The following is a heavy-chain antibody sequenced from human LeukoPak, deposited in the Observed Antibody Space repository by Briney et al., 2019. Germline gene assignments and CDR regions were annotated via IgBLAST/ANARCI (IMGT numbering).Heavy chain of an antibody. CDR3: AREVSDWRYFDY. CDR1: GFTFSSYS. CDR2: IWYDGSNK. V-gene: IGHV3-33*01. Sequence: GGSLRLSCAASGFTFSSYSMHWVRQAPGKGLEWVAVIWYDGSNKYYADSVKGRFTISRDNSKNTLYLQMNSLRAEDTAVYYCAREVSDWRYFDYWGQGTLVTVSS. D-gene: IGHD3/OR15-3a*01. J-gene: IGHJ4*02.